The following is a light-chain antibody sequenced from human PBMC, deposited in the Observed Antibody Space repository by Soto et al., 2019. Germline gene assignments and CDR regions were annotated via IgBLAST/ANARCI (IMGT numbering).Light chain of an antibody. Sequence: QSVLTQPPSVSGSPGQSVTISCTGTSSDVGSYNRVSWYQQPPGTAPKLIIYEVSNRPSGVPDRFFGSKSGNTASLTISGLQAEGEADYYCSSFTSSNTWVFGGGTKLTVL. V-gene: IGLV2-18*02. CDR1: SSDVGSYNR. CDR3: SSFTSSNTWV. CDR2: EVS. J-gene: IGLJ3*02.